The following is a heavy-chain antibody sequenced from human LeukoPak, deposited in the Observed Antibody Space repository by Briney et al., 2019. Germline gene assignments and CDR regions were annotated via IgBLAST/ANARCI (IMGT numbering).Heavy chain of an antibody. Sequence: GGSLRLSCVVSGFRFDNYAMSWVRQAPGKGLDWVSTISATGDSTYYADSVKGRFTVSRDNSKNTVYLQLNSLSAEDTAVYYCYGEGYWGQGTLVTVSS. CDR1: GFRFDNYA. CDR2: ISATGDST. CDR3: YGEGY. V-gene: IGHV3-23*01. J-gene: IGHJ4*02. D-gene: IGHD4/OR15-4a*01.